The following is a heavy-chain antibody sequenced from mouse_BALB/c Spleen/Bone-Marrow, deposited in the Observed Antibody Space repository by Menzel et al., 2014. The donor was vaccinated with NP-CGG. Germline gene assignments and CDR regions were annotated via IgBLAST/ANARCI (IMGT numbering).Heavy chain of an antibody. V-gene: IGHV5-6-2*01. CDR1: GFTFSSYY. J-gene: IGHJ4*01. CDR2: INSDGDTT. D-gene: IGHD3-3*01. CDR3: ARQSRNEDYYAMDY. Sequence: EVQVVESGGGLVKLGGSLKLSCAASGFTFSSYYLSWVRQTPEKRLELVAAINSDGDTTYYPDTVKGRFTISRDNVKNTLYLQMSSLKSEDTAFYYCARQSRNEDYYAMDYWGQGASVTVSS.